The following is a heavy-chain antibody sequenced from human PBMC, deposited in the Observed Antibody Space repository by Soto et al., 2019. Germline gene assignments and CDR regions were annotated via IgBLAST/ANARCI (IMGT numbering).Heavy chain of an antibody. CDR2: INSDGSST. J-gene: IGHJ4*02. D-gene: IGHD2-15*01. Sequence: GGSLRLSCAASGFTFSSYWMHWARQAPGKGLVWVSRINSDGSSTSYADSVKGRFTISRDNAKNTLYLQMNSLRAEDTAVYYCAKSRRPPAIDYCSGGSCYLEYWGQGTLVTVS. CDR3: AKSRRPPAIDYCSGGSCYLEY. V-gene: IGHV3-74*01. CDR1: GFTFSSYW.